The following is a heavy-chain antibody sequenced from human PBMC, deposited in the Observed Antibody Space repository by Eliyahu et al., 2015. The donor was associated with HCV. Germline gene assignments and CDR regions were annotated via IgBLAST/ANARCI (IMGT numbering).Heavy chain of an antibody. Sequence: QLQLXESGPGLVKPSXTLSLXCXVXGXSISSSSYYWGWIRQPPGKGLEWIGSIYYSGSTYYNPSLKXRVTISVDTSKNQFXLKLSSVTAADTAVYYCARGRDEWELLYWFDPWGQGTLVTVSS. V-gene: IGHV4-39*07. CDR3: ARGRDEWELLYWFDP. CDR2: IYYSGST. J-gene: IGHJ5*02. CDR1: GXSISSSSYY. D-gene: IGHD1-26*01.